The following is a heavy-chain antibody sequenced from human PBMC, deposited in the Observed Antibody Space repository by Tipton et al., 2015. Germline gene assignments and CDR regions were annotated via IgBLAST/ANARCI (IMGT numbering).Heavy chain of an antibody. CDR3: AKDSRGLRITFFAVDGQGCFDC. Sequence: SLRLSCVVSGFTFRNYGMTWVRQAPGKGLEWVSGISSSGTDTYYADSVKDRFTISRDNSKDTLYLQMNSLRAEDTAVYYCAKDSRGLRITFFAVDGQGCFDCWGQGTLVTVSS. D-gene: IGHD3-3*01. V-gene: IGHV3-23*01. CDR1: GFTFRNYG. J-gene: IGHJ4*02. CDR2: ISSSGTDT.